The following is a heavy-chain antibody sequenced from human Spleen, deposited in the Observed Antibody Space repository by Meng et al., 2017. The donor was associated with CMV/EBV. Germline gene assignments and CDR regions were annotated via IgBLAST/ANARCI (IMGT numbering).Heavy chain of an antibody. Sequence: SETLSLTCTVSGGSISSSSYYWGWIRQPPGKGLEWIGSIYYSGSTYYNPSLKSRVTISLDTSKNQFCLKLSSVTAADTAVYYCAREPFCSSGRCQRDWYFDLWGRGTLVTVSS. CDR2: IYYSGST. D-gene: IGHD2-15*01. CDR3: AREPFCSSGRCQRDWYFDL. V-gene: IGHV4-39*07. J-gene: IGHJ2*01. CDR1: GGSISSSSYY.